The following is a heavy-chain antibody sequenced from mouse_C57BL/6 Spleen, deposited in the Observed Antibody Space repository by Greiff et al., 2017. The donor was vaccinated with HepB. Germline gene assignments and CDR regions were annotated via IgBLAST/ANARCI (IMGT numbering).Heavy chain of an antibody. CDR2: IRNKANAYTT. V-gene: IGHV7-3*01. Sequence: DVQLVESGGGLVQPGGSLSLSCAASGFTFTDYYMSWVRQPPGKALEWFGFIRNKANAYTTEYSASVKDRFTISRANSKSILHLQMNALRAKDSATYDCARYIWRTDYDYEDYAMDYWGQGTSVTVSS. CDR1: GFTFTDYY. CDR3: ARYIWRTDYDYEDYAMDY. D-gene: IGHD2-4*01. J-gene: IGHJ4*01.